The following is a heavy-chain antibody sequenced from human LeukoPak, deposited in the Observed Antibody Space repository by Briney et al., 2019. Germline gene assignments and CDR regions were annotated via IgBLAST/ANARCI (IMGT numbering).Heavy chain of an antibody. CDR1: GFTVSSNY. CDR3: AKGYYDYVWGSYYFDY. CDR2: IYSGGST. D-gene: IGHD3-16*01. Sequence: HLGGSLRLSCAASGFTVSSNYMSWVRQAPGKGLEWVSVIYSGGSTYYADSVKGRFTISRDNSKNTLYLQMNSLRAEDTAVYYCAKGYYDYVWGSYYFDYWGQGTLVTVSS. V-gene: IGHV3-53*01. J-gene: IGHJ4*02.